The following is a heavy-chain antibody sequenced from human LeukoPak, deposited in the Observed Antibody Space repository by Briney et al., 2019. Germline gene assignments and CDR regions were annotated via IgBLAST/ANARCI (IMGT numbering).Heavy chain of an antibody. V-gene: IGHV3-23*01. CDR3: AKGPYYDILTPYGMDV. J-gene: IGHJ6*02. D-gene: IGHD3-9*01. Sequence: GGFLRLSCAASGFTFSSYAMSWVRQAPGKGLEWVSAISGSGGSTYYADSVKGRFTISRDNSKNTLYLQMNSLRAEDTAVYYCAKGPYYDILTPYGMDVWGQGTTVTVSS. CDR1: GFTFSSYA. CDR2: ISGSGGST.